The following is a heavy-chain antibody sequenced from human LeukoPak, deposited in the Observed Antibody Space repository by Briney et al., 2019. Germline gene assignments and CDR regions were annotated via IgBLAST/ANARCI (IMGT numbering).Heavy chain of an antibody. V-gene: IGHV3-23*01. Sequence: PGGSLRLSCAASGFTFSSYAMSSVRQAPGEGLEWVSAISGSGGSTYYADSVKGRFPISRDNSKNTLYLQMNSLRAEDTAVYYCAYDYWSGYPFDYWGQGTLVTVSS. CDR2: ISGSGGST. D-gene: IGHD3-3*01. CDR1: GFTFSSYA. J-gene: IGHJ4*02. CDR3: AYDYWSGYPFDY.